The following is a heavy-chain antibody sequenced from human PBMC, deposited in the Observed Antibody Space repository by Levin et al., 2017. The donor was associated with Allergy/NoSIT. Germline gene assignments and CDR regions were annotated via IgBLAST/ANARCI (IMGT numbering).Heavy chain of an antibody. D-gene: IGHD3-22*01. CDR3: ANRQDSGGIHDTSGHNLC. J-gene: IGHJ4*02. CDR2: ISAGGDTT. CDR1: GFTFSSYD. Sequence: GGSLRLSCAAFGFTFSSYDMTWVRQAPGKGLEWVSAISAGGDTTYYAESVRGRSTISRDNSKFTVYLQMNSLRAEDTAVYYCANRQDSGGIHDTSGHNLCWGRGTLVTVSS. V-gene: IGHV3-23*01.